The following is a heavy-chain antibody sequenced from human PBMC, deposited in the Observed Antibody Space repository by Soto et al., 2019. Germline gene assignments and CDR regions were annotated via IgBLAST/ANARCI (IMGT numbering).Heavy chain of an antibody. CDR3: ARHGDFSNYDPGYYNGMDG. V-gene: IGHV5-51*01. Sequence: PGESLKISCQASGYIFSNYWIGWVRQMPGKGLEWMGIIYPRDSDTRYSPSLEGHVTISADKSISTAYLQWNSLKASDTAMYYCARHGDFSNYDPGYYNGMDGWGRGTPVTVSS. CDR1: GYIFSNYW. J-gene: IGHJ6*02. CDR2: IYPRDSDT. D-gene: IGHD4-4*01.